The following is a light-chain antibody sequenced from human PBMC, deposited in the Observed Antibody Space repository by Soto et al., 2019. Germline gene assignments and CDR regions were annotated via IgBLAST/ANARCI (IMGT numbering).Light chain of an antibody. V-gene: IGKV1-27*01. CDR1: QGINNY. CDR2: SAS. Sequence: DTQMTQSPTSLSASVGDSVTITCRASQGINNYLAWYQQKPGKVPVLLIYSASTLKAGIPSRFSGSGAGTDFTLTISSLQPEDFATYYCQKYDSAPRTCGQGTKGDIK. CDR3: QKYDSAPRT. J-gene: IGKJ1*01.